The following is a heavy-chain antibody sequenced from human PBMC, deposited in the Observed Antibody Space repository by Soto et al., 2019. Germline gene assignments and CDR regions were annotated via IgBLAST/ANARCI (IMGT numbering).Heavy chain of an antibody. D-gene: IGHD2-2*01. CDR1: GFTFDDYA. Sequence: EVQLVESGGGLVQPGRSLRLSCAASGFTFDDYAMHWVRQAPGKGLEWVSGISWNSGSIGYADSVKGRFTISRDNAKNSLYLQMNSLRAEDTALYYCAKAIYCSSTSCYDGAFDYWGQGTLVTVSS. J-gene: IGHJ4*02. V-gene: IGHV3-9*01. CDR2: ISWNSGSI. CDR3: AKAIYCSSTSCYDGAFDY.